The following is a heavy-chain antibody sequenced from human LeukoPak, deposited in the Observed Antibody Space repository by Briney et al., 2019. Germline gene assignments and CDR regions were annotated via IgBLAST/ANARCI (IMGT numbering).Heavy chain of an antibody. D-gene: IGHD3-3*01. CDR2: IMSSSRNI. CDR1: GFSFGSYS. J-gene: IGHJ6*03. CDR3: ATTRAPSNGRVLYYMDV. V-gene: IGHV3-21*01. Sequence: PGGSLRLSCAASGFSFGSYSMNWVRQAPGKALVWGSSIMSSSRNIYYADSVKGRFTISRDNAKNPLYLQLSSLRAEDTAVYYCATTRAPSNGRVLYYMDVWGKGTTVTVSS.